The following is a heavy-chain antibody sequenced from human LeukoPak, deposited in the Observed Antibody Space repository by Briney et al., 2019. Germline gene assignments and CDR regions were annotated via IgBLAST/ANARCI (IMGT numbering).Heavy chain of an antibody. CDR3: ARPSFTSGSYFDH. J-gene: IGHJ4*02. V-gene: IGHV3-7*01. CDR2: IKHDGSDK. CDR1: GFTFSSYW. D-gene: IGHD3-22*01. Sequence: GGSLRLSCAASGFTFSSYWMSWVRQAPGKGLEWVATIKHDGSDKKYVDSVKGRFTIFRDNAKNSLYLQMNSLSGDDTAVYFCARPSFTSGSYFDHWGQGTLVTVSS.